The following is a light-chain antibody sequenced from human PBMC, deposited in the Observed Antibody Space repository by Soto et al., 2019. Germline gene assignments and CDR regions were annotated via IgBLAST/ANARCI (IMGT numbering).Light chain of an antibody. CDR1: SSNTGAGYD. CDR3: QSYDSSLSGPV. CDR2: GNS. V-gene: IGLV1-40*01. J-gene: IGLJ1*01. Sequence: QSVLTQPPSVSGAPGQRVTISCTGSSSNTGAGYDVHWYQQLPGTAPKLLIYGNSNRPSGVPDRFSGSKSGTSASRAITGLQAEDEADYYCQSYDSSLSGPVFGTGTKVTVL.